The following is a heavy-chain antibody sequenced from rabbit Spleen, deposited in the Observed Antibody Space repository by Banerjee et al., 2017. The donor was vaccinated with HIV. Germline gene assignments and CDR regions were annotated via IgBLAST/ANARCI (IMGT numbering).Heavy chain of an antibody. CDR1: GFSLNSGHD. CDR3: ARDAGSSFTAYGLDL. CDR2: AYAGSSGST. Sequence: SVEESGGGLLTPGVSQTLLCKASGFSLNSGHDVLWVRHAPGKGLGWVACAYAGSSGSTYSATWAKGRFSISKTSSSTVVLQMTSLTVADTAAYYCARDAGSSFTAYGLDLWGQGTLVTVS. J-gene: IGHJ3*01. D-gene: IGHD8-1*01. V-gene: IGHV1S40*01.